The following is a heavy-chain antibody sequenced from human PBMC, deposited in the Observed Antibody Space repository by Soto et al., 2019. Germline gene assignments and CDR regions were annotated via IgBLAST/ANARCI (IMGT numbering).Heavy chain of an antibody. D-gene: IGHD2-8*02. CDR2: FSLSGTT. V-gene: IGHV4-4*07. Sequence: SETLSLTCSVSGASIAGSSYWSWIRQPAGKGLEWIGRFSLSGTTNYSPSLRRRVTMSADVSKNQFSLRLASVAAADTALNYCAKGMTPPGAPAWYYFDSWGQGTLVTVSS. J-gene: IGHJ4*02. CDR3: AKGMTPPGAPAWYYFDS. CDR1: GASIAGSSY.